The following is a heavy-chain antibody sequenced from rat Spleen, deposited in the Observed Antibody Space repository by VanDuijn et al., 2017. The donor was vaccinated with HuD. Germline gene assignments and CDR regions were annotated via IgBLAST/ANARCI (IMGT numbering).Heavy chain of an antibody. V-gene: IGHV5-7*01. Sequence: EVQLVESGGGLVQPGRSLKLSCEVSGFTFRNFDMAWVRQTPTKGLEWVATINYDGGTPYYRDSVKGRFTISRDNAKNTLYLQMDSLRSEDTATYYCVRPAGTVVPNWFVYWGQGTLVTVSS. CDR3: VRPAGTVVPNWFVY. D-gene: IGHD1-1*01. CDR2: INYDGGTP. CDR1: GFTFRNFD. J-gene: IGHJ3*01.